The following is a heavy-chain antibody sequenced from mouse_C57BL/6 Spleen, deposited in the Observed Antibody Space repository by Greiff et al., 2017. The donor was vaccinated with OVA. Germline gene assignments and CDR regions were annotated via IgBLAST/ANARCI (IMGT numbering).Heavy chain of an antibody. J-gene: IGHJ2*01. D-gene: IGHD1-1*01. V-gene: IGHV6-6*01. Sequence: EVKLEESGGGLVQPGGSMKLSCAASGFTFSDAWMDWVRQSPEKGLEWVAEIRNKANNHATYYAESVKGRFTISRDDSKSSVYLQMNSLRAEDTGIYYCTRRIYYYGAHFDYWGQGTTLTVSS. CDR2: IRNKANNHAT. CDR1: GFTFSDAW. CDR3: TRRIYYYGAHFDY.